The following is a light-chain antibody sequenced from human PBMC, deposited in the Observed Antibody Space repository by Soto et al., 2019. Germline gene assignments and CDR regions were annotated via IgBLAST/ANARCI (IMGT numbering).Light chain of an antibody. CDR2: GTF. CDR3: QQYGNSAPIT. Sequence: IVLTQSPGTLSLSPGERATLSCRASQSVSSSYLAWYQQKPGQAPRLLIHGTFSRATGIPDRFSGSGSGTDFTLTISRMEPEDFAVYYCQQYGNSAPITFGQGTRLEIK. J-gene: IGKJ5*01. V-gene: IGKV3-20*01. CDR1: QSVSSSY.